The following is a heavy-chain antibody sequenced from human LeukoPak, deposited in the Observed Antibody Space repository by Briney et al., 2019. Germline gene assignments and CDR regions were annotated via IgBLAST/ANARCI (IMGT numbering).Heavy chain of an antibody. CDR3: ARGLGMGDYYYYGMDV. CDR2: IYSGGST. V-gene: IGHV3-53*01. CDR1: GFIVSANY. Sequence: GGSLRLSCAASGFIVSANYMSWVRQAPGQGLEWVSVIYSGGSTYYADSVKGRFTISRDSSKNTLYLQMNSLRAGDTAVYYCARGLGMGDYYYYGMDVWGQGTTVTVSS. D-gene: IGHD7-27*01. J-gene: IGHJ6*02.